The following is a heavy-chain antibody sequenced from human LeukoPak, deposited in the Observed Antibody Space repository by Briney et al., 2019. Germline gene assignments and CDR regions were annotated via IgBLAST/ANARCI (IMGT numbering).Heavy chain of an antibody. D-gene: IGHD6-13*01. J-gene: IGHJ4*02. V-gene: IGHV3-66*01. CDR1: GFTVSSNY. Sequence: GGSLRLCCAASGFTVSSNYMSWVRQAPGKGLEWVSVIYSGGSTYYADSVKGRFTISRDNSKNTLYLQMNSQRAEDTAVYYCARDGSSWYFDYWGQGTLVTVSS. CDR2: IYSGGST. CDR3: ARDGSSWYFDY.